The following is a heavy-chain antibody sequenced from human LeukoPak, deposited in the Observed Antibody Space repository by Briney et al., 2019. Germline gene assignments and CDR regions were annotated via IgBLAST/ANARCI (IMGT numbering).Heavy chain of an antibody. V-gene: IGHV1-46*01. CDR1: GYTFTTYN. D-gene: IGHD5-18*01. CDR2: INPSGGST. J-gene: IGHJ4*02. Sequence: ASVKVSYKASGYTFTTYNIHWVRQAPGQGLEWMGIINPSGGSTSYAQKFQGRVTMTRDTSTNTVYMDLSSLRSEDTAVYYCAREIGPIQLHLWGSAFDYWGQGTLVTVSS. CDR3: AREIGPIQLHLWGSAFDY.